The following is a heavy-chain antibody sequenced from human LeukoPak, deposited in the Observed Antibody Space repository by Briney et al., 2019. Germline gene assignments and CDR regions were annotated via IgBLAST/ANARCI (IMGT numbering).Heavy chain of an antibody. V-gene: IGHV3-23*01. J-gene: IGHJ4*02. CDR3: AKDLNYCSSTSCYSFDY. D-gene: IGHD2-2*01. CDR1: GFTFSSYA. CDR2: ISGSGGST. Sequence: GGSLRLSCAASGFTFSSYAMSWVRQAPGKGLEWVSAISGSGGSTYYADSVKGRFTISRDNSKNTLYLQMNSLRAEDTAVYYCAKDLNYCSSTSCYSFDYWGQGTLVTVSS.